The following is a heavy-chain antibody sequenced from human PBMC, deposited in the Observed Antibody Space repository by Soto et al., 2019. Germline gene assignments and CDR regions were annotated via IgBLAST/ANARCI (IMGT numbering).Heavy chain of an antibody. Sequence: EVQLVETGGGLIQPGGSLRLSCAASGVTVSSNYMSWVRQAPGTGLEWVSVIYSGGSTYYEDSVKVRVTISRHNSKNTRYLHMNSRRAEDTAMYYCARVETPGDAFDIWGQGTMVTVSS. J-gene: IGHJ3*02. CDR2: IYSGGST. CDR1: GVTVSSNY. V-gene: IGHV3-53*02. D-gene: IGHD2-15*01. CDR3: ARVETPGDAFDI.